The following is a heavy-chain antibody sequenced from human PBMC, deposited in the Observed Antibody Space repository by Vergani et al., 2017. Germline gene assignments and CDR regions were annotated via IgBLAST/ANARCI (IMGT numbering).Heavy chain of an antibody. V-gene: IGHV4-59*08. D-gene: IGHD2-15*01. CDR2: IYYSGIT. J-gene: IGHJ6*02. Sequence: QVQLQESGPGLVKPSETLSLTCTVSGGSISSYYWSWIRQPPGKGLEWIGYIYYSGITNYNPSLKSRVTISVDTSKNQFSLKLSSVTAADTAVYYCARSGYCSGGSCYGRGGMDVWGQGTTVTVSS. CDR3: ARSGYCSGGSCYGRGGMDV. CDR1: GGSISSYY.